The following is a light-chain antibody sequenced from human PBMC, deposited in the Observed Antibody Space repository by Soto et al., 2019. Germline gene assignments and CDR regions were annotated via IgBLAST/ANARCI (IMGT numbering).Light chain of an antibody. J-gene: IGKJ2*01. CDR3: QQYGSSPYT. Sequence: EIVLTQSPGTLSLSPGERATLTCRASQSFSSSYLAWYQHKPGQAPRLLIYGASSRATGIPDRFSGSGSGTDFTLTISRLKPEDLAVYYCQQYGSSPYTFGQRTKLEIK. V-gene: IGKV3-20*01. CDR1: QSFSSSY. CDR2: GAS.